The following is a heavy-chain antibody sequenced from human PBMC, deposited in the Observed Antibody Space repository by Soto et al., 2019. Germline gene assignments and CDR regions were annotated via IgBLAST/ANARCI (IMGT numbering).Heavy chain of an antibody. V-gene: IGHV1-18*01. D-gene: IGHD3-16*01. CDR1: GYTFTSYG. CDR2: INGYTGNT. J-gene: IGHJ6*02. Sequence: QVQLVQSGAEVKKPGASVKVSCKASGYTFTSYGLSWVRQAPGQGLEWMGWINGYTGNTNYAQKFQGRVTMTTDTXTNTAYLDLWTLISDDTAGYYCARALVTGKGGIDVWGQGTTVTVSS. CDR3: ARALVTGKGGIDV.